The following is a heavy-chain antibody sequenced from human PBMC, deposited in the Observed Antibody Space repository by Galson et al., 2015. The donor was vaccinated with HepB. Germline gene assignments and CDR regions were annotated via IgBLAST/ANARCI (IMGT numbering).Heavy chain of an antibody. Sequence: TLSLTCTVSGGCISSYYWSWLRQPPGEGLEWVGYIYYSGSTNYNPSLKSRVTISVDTSKNQFSLKLTSVTAADTAVYYCVRLRRGTTGGGFHIWGQGTMVTVSS. CDR3: VRLRRGTTGGGFHI. V-gene: IGHV4-59*08. CDR1: GGCISSYY. D-gene: IGHD1-7*01. J-gene: IGHJ3*02. CDR2: IYYSGST.